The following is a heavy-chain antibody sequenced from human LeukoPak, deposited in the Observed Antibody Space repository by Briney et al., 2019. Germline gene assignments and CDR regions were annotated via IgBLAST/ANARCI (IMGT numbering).Heavy chain of an antibody. CDR3: ARDPVVRGLTYYMDV. D-gene: IGHD3-10*01. CDR1: GYTFTGYY. CDR2: INPNSGGT. J-gene: IGHJ6*03. Sequence: ASVKVSCKASGYTFTGYYMHWVRQAPGQGLEWMRWINPNSGGTNYAQKFQGRVTMTRDTSISTAYMELSRLRSDDTAVYYCARDPVVRGLTYYMDVWGKGTTVTVSS. V-gene: IGHV1-2*02.